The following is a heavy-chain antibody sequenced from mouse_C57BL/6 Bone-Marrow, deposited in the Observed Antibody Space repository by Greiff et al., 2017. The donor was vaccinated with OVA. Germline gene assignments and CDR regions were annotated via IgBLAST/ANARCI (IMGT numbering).Heavy chain of an antibody. Sequence: QVQLQQSGPELVKPGASVKISCKASGYAFSSSWMNWVKQRPGKGLGWIGRIYPGDGDTNYNGKFKGKATLTADKSSSTAYMQLSSLTSEDSAVYFCARVFAYWGQGTLVTVSA. CDR1: GYAFSSSW. CDR3: ARVFAY. CDR2: IYPGDGDT. J-gene: IGHJ3*01. V-gene: IGHV1-82*01.